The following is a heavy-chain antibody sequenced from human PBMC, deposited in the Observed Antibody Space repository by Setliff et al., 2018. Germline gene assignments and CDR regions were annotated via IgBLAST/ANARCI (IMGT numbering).Heavy chain of an antibody. V-gene: IGHV4-59*11. Sequence: PSETLSLTCTVSGGSSSSHYWSWIRQPPGKGLEWIGYIHYSGTTNYDPSLKSRVTMSVDTSKNQFSLKLSSVTAADTAVYYCARGGTYRYFDYWGQGTLVTVSS. J-gene: IGHJ4*02. CDR3: ARGGTYRYFDY. CDR2: IHYSGTT. CDR1: GGSSSSHY.